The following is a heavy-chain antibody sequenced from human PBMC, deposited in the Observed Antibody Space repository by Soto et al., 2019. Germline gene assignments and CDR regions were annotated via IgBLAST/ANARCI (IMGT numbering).Heavy chain of an antibody. J-gene: IGHJ4*02. CDR1: GCAFTSYG. Sequence: GASVKGSCKASGCAFTSYGVGGVRQAPGQVLEWMGWISAYNGNPNYAQKLQGRVTMTTDTSTSTAYMELRSLRSDDTAVYYCGRFRKKGSGNYTAYFAYWGKGTLVPVSS. V-gene: IGHV1-18*01. CDR2: ISAYNGNP. D-gene: IGHD3-3*01. CDR3: GRFRKKGSGNYTAYFAY.